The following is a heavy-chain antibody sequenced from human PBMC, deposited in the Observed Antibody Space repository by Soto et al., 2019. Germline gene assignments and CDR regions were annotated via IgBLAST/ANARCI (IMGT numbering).Heavy chain of an antibody. Sequence: GESLKISCKGSGYSFTSYWIGWVRQMPGKGLEWMGIIYPGDSDTRYSPSFQGQVTISADKSISTAYLQWSSLKASDTAMYYCARSLTTQNYYYYYMDVWGKGTTVTVSS. J-gene: IGHJ6*03. V-gene: IGHV5-51*01. CDR1: GYSFTSYW. CDR3: ARSLTTQNYYYYYMDV. CDR2: IYPGDSDT. D-gene: IGHD4-17*01.